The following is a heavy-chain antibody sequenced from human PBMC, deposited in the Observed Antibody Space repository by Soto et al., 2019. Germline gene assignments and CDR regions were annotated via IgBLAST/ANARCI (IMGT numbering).Heavy chain of an antibody. J-gene: IGHJ6*02. V-gene: IGHV3-30*18. Sequence: PEGSLRLSCAASGFTFSTYGMQWVRQAPGKGLKWVAVISYDGYLKYYVDAVKGRFTVARDNSKNTLFLEMNSLRVEDTAVYFCAKDFKVSGSHYGTLNYYYGMDVWGQGTTVTVSS. D-gene: IGHD3-10*01. CDR2: ISYDGYLK. CDR3: AKDFKVSGSHYGTLNYYYGMDV. CDR1: GFTFSTYG.